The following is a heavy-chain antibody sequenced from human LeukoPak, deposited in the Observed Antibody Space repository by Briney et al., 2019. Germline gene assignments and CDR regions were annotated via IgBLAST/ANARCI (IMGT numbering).Heavy chain of an antibody. J-gene: IGHJ4*02. CDR3: ASSAYYYDSSGSLDY. D-gene: IGHD3-22*01. CDR2: INPNSGGT. CDR1: GYTFTGYY. Sequence: ASVKVSCKASGYTFTGYYMHWVRQAPGQGLEWMGWINPNSGGTNYAQKFQGRVTMTRDTSISTAYMELSRLRSDDTAVYYCASSAYYYDSSGSLDYWGQGTLVTVSS. V-gene: IGHV1-2*02.